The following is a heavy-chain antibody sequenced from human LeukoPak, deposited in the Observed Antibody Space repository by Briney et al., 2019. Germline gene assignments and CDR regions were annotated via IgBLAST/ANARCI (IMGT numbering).Heavy chain of an antibody. J-gene: IGHJ5*02. CDR3: AKDRFCSSTNCPYDQ. CDR1: GFTSSDYT. V-gene: IGHV3-23*01. Sequence: GGCLRLSCAASGFTSSDYTMNWVRQAPGKGLEWGSGISVSDDSTYYADSVKGRFTMSRDNSNNMLYLQMNSLRAEDTAVYYCAKDRFCSSTNCPYDQWGQGTLVTVSS. CDR2: ISVSDDST. D-gene: IGHD2-2*01.